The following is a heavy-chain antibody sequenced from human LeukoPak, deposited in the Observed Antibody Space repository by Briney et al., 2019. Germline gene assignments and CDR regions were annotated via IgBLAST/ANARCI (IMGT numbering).Heavy chain of an antibody. Sequence: PSETLSLTCTVSGGSISSGDYYWSWIRQPPGEGLEWIGYIYYSGSTYYNPSLKSRVTISVDTSKNQFSLKLSSVTAADTAVYYCARALPSYCGGDCSRRAFDYWGQGTLVTVSS. CDR2: IYYSGST. J-gene: IGHJ4*02. CDR1: GGSISSGDYY. CDR3: ARALPSYCGGDCSRRAFDY. D-gene: IGHD2-21*02. V-gene: IGHV4-30-4*01.